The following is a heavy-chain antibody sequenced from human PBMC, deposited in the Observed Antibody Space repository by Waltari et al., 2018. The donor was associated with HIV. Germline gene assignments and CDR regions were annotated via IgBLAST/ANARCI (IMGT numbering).Heavy chain of an antibody. D-gene: IGHD1-1*01. CDR3: ARNRRLELERRDYYYGMDV. J-gene: IGHJ6*02. CDR1: GYSFTTYW. Sequence: EVQLVQSGAEVKKPGESLKISCKGSGYSFTTYWIGWVRQMPGKGLEWMGIIDPGEFDTTYSPSVQGQVTSSADKSISTAYRQWSSLKASDTAMYYCARNRRLELERRDYYYGMDVWGQGTTVTVSS. CDR2: IDPGEFDT. V-gene: IGHV5-51*01.